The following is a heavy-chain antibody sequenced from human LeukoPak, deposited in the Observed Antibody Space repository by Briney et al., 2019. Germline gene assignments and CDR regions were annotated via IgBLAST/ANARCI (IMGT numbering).Heavy chain of an antibody. CDR1: GGTFSSYA. Sequence: SVKVSCKASGGTFSSYAISWVRQAPGQGLEWMGGIIPISDTANYAQKFQGRVTITADKSTSTAYMELSSLRSEDTAVYYCARAIAAAGSYNWFDPWGQGTLVTVSS. CDR3: ARAIAAAGSYNWFDP. CDR2: IIPISDTA. V-gene: IGHV1-69*06. J-gene: IGHJ5*02. D-gene: IGHD6-13*01.